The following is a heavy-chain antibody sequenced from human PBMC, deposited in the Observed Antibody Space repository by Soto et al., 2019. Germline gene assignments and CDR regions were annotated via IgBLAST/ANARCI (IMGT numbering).Heavy chain of an antibody. CDR3: ARGSGIVALPGELEDVNYDY. J-gene: IGHJ4*02. V-gene: IGHV4-34*01. CDR2: INESGST. CDR1: GQSFSGHS. Sequence: QVQLQQWGAGLVKPSETLSLSCAVYGQSFSGHSWAWIRQPPGKGLEWIGEINESGSTYYNPSLKSHVTISTDTSKNQFSLKLSSVSAADTAAYFCARGSGIVALPGELEDVNYDYWGQGTLVNVSS. D-gene: IGHD1-1*01.